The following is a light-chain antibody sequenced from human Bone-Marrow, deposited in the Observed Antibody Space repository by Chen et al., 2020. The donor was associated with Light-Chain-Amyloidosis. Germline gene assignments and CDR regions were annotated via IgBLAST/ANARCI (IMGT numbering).Light chain of an antibody. CDR3: QQTYSTIT. V-gene: IGKV1-39*01. CDR2: AAS. CDR1: QTINTY. J-gene: IGKJ4*01. Sequence: DIQLTQSPSSLSASVGDRVTITCRASQTINTYLNWYQRKPGKAPNLLIYAASTLQSGVPSRFSGTGSGTDFTLTISSLQPEDFATYYCQQTYSTITFGGGTKVEIK.